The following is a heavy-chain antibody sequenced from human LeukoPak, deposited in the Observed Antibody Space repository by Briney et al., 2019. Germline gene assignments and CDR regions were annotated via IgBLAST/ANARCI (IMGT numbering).Heavy chain of an antibody. D-gene: IGHD6-13*01. CDR3: ARGTLKAAATDFDY. CDR1: GFTFDDYG. Sequence: PGGSLRLSCAASGFTFDDYGMSWVRQAPGKGLEWVSGINWNGGSTGYADSVKGRFTISRDNAKNSLYLQMNCLRAEDTALYYCARGTLKAAATDFDYWGQGTLVTVSS. V-gene: IGHV3-20*04. J-gene: IGHJ4*02. CDR2: INWNGGST.